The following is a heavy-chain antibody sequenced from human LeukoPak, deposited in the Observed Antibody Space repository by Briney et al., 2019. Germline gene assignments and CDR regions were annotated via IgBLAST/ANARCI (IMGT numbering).Heavy chain of an antibody. V-gene: IGHV4-39*01. CDR3: ARHNYGSGSAFDY. D-gene: IGHD3-10*01. J-gene: IGHJ4*02. CDR1: GGSISSSSYY. CDR2: IYYSGST. Sequence: SETLSLTCTVSGGSISSSSYYGGWIRQPPGKGLEWIGSIYYSGSTYYNPSLKSRVTISVDTSKNQFSLKLSSVTAADTAVYYCARHNYGSGSAFDYWGQGTLVTVSS.